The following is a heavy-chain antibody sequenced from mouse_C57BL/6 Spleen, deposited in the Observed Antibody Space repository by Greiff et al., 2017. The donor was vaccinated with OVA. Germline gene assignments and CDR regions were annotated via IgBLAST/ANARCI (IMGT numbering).Heavy chain of an antibody. CDR2: IDPSDSST. Sequence: QVQLQQPGAELVMPGASVKLSCKASGYTFTSYWMHWVKQRPGQGLEWIGEIDPSDSSTNYNQKFKGKSTLTVAKSSSTAYMQLSSLRSEDSAVYYCARKGGYDSYWYCDVWGTGTTVTVSS. V-gene: IGHV1-69*01. CDR3: ARKGGYDSYWYCDV. J-gene: IGHJ1*03. D-gene: IGHD2-4*01. CDR1: GYTFTSYW.